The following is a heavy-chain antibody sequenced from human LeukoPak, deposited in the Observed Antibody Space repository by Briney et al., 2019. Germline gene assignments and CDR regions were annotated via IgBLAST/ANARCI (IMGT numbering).Heavy chain of an antibody. V-gene: IGHV4-38-2*01. J-gene: IGHJ4*02. CDR2: IYHSGST. CDR3: ARQGRRDYSLCGD. Sequence: SETLSLTCAVSGYSISSGYYWGWIRQPPGRGLEWIGSIYHSGSTYYNPSLKSRVTISVDTSKNQFSLKLSSVTAADTAVYYCARQGRRDYSLCGDWGQGTLVTVSS. D-gene: IGHD4-11*01. CDR1: GYSISSGYY.